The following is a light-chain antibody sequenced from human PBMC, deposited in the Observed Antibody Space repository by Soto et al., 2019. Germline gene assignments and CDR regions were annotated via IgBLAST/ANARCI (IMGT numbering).Light chain of an antibody. J-gene: IGLJ2*01. Sequence: QSALTQPPSASGSPGPSVTISCTGTSSDVGADKYVSWYQQYPGKAPKLMIYEVSKRPSGVPDLCSGSKSGNTASLLVSGLQAEEEAAYYYASYGGSNILVFGGGTKLTVL. CDR2: EVS. CDR3: ASYGGSNILV. V-gene: IGLV2-8*01. CDR1: SSDVGADKY.